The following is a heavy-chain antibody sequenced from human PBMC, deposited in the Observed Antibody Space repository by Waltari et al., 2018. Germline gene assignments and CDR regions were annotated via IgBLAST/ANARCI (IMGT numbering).Heavy chain of an antibody. CDR2: MNPSSGNT. V-gene: IGHV1-8*03. CDR1: GYTFTSYD. CDR3: ARDGVGSYSDAFDI. Sequence: QVQLVQSGAEVKKPGASVKVSCKASGYTFTSYDINWVRQATGQGLEWMGWMNPSSGNTGYAQKFQGRVTITRNTSIITAYMELSSLRSEDTAVYYCARDGVGSYSDAFDIWGQGTMVTVSS. D-gene: IGHD1-26*01. J-gene: IGHJ3*02.